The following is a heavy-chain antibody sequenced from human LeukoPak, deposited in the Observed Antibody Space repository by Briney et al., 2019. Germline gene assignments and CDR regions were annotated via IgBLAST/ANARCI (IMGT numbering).Heavy chain of an antibody. V-gene: IGHV4-30-4*01. D-gene: IGHD4-23*01. CDR1: GGSISSGDYY. CDR3: ARDDPYGGNSGCLDY. CDR2: IYYSGST. J-gene: IGHJ4*02. Sequence: SETLSLTCTVSGGSISSGDYYWSWIRQPPGKGLEWIGYIYYSGSTYYSPSLKSRVTISVDTSKNQFSLKLSSVIAADTAVYYCARDDPYGGNSGCLDYWGQGTLVTVSS.